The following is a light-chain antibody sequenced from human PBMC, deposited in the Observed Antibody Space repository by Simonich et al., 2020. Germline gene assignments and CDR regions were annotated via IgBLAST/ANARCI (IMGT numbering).Light chain of an antibody. CDR1: QSVLYSSNNKNY. CDR3: QQYYSTPLT. V-gene: IGKV4-1*01. CDR2: LAS. J-gene: IGKJ4*01. Sequence: DIVMTQSPDSLAVSLGERATINCKSSQSVLYSSNNKNYLAWYQQKLGQPPKLLIYLASTRESGVPARFSGNGSGTDFTLTISSLQAEDVAVYYCQQYYSTPLTFGGGTKVEIK.